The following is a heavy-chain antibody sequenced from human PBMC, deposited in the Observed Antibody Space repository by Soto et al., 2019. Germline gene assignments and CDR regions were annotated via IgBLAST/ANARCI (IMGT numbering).Heavy chain of an antibody. CDR2: ISWNSGSI. CDR1: GFTFDDYA. V-gene: IGHV3-9*01. Sequence: PGGSLRLSCAASGFTFDDYAMHWVRQAPGKGLEWVSGISWNSGSIGYADSVKGRFTISRDNAKNSLYLQMNSLRAEDTALYYCAKAERRITTFGVEHYGMDVWGQGTTVTVSS. CDR3: AKAERRITTFGVEHYGMDV. D-gene: IGHD3-3*01. J-gene: IGHJ6*02.